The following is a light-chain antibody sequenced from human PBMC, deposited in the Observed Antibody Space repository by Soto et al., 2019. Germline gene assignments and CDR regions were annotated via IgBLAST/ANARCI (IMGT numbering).Light chain of an antibody. CDR1: QSISSW. CDR2: DAS. V-gene: IGKV1-5*01. CDR3: QQYHSYPWT. Sequence: DIQMTQSPSTLTASVGDRVNITCRASQSISSWLAWYQQKPGKAPKVLSYDASSLESGVPSRFSGSRSGTEFTLTISSLQPVDFATYYGQQYHSYPWTFGQGTKVEIK. J-gene: IGKJ1*01.